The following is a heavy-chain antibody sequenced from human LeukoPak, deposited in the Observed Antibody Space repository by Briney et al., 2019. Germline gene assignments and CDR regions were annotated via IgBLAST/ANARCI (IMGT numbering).Heavy chain of an antibody. V-gene: IGHV1-18*01. CDR1: GYTFTSYG. Sequence: GASVKVSCKASGYTFTSYGISWVRQAPGQGVEWMGWISAYSGNTNYAQKLQGRVTMTTDTSTSTAYMELRSLRSDDPAMYYCARDLGAYDLHFFDCWGQGTLVTVSS. D-gene: IGHD5-12*01. CDR2: ISAYSGNT. J-gene: IGHJ4*02. CDR3: ARDLGAYDLHFFDC.